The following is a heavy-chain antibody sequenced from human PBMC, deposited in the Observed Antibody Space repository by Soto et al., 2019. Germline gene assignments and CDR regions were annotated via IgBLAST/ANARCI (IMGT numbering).Heavy chain of an antibody. CDR3: ARERKAGYWSGYSYDC. J-gene: IGHJ4*02. CDR2: IISSSSTV. V-gene: IGHV3-11*01. CDR1: GFTFNDYY. Sequence: XGSLRLSCAASGFTFNDYYMSWIRQAPGKGLEVVSYIISSSSTVYYADSVKGRFTVSRDNAKNSLFLHMNNLRAEDTALYYCARERKAGYWSGYSYDCWGQGSLVTVSS. D-gene: IGHD3-3*01.